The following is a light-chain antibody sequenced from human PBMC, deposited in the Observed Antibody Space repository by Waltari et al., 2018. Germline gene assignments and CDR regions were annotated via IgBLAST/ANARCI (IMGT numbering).Light chain of an antibody. V-gene: IGKV2-28*01. Sequence: DIVMTQSPLSLPVTPGEPASISCRSSQSLLHSNGYNYLDWYLQKPGQSPQLLIYLGSNRASGVPDRFSGSGSGTDFTLKISRLEAEDVGVYYCMQVQQTPLTFGGGTKVEIK. J-gene: IGKJ4*01. CDR1: QSLLHSNGYNY. CDR3: MQVQQTPLT. CDR2: LGS.